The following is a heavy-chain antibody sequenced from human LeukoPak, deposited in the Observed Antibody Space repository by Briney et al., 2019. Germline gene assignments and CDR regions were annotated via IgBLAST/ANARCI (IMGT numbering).Heavy chain of an antibody. CDR1: GFTVSSNY. J-gene: IGHJ4*02. V-gene: IGHV3-7*01. CDR2: IKPDGSEK. Sequence: PGGSLRLSCAASGFTVSSNYMSWVRQAPGKGLEWVANIKPDGSEKYYVDSVKGRFTISRDNAKNSLYLQMNSLRAEDTAVYYCARLDAYWGQGTLVTVSS. CDR3: ARLDAY.